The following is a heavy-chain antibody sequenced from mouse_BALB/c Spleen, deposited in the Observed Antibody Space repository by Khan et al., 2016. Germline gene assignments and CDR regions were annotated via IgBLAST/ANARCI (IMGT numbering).Heavy chain of an antibody. CDR3: TRSPTATRYFDV. CDR1: GYSITSDYA. V-gene: IGHV3-2*02. D-gene: IGHD1-2*01. J-gene: IGHJ1*01. Sequence: EVQLVESGPGLVKPSQPLSLTCTVTGYSITSDYAWNWIRQFPGNKLEWMGYIRYSGSTTYNPSLKSRISITRDTSKNQFFLQLYSVTTEDTATYYCTRSPTATRYFDVWGAGTTVTVSS. CDR2: IRYSGST.